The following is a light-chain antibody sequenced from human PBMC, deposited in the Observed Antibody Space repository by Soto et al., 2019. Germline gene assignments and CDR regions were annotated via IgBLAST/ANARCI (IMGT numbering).Light chain of an antibody. CDR2: EVS. V-gene: IGLV2-14*01. J-gene: IGLJ1*01. CDR3: SSFTSSSTGFFV. CDR1: SSEVGSYNY. Sequence: QSALAQPASVSGSPGQSITISCTGTSSEVGSYNYVSWYQHHPGKAPKLMISEVSNRPSGVSNRFSGSKSGNTASLTISGLQTEDEADYYCSSFTSSSTGFFVFGTGTKVTVL.